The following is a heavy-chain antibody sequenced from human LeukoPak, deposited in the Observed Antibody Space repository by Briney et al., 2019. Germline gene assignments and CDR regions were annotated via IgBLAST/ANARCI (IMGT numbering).Heavy chain of an antibody. D-gene: IGHD2-2*01. CDR3: ARNLGSCTSTSCYSDFDS. V-gene: IGHV3-7*02. J-gene: IGHJ4*02. Sequence: PGGPLRLSCGASGFTFGSYWMSWVRQAPGKGLEWVANINQDGSEKNYVDSVKGRFTISRDNAKNSLYLQMSSLRAEDTAVYYCARNLGSCTSTSCYSDFDSWGQGTLVTVSP. CDR2: INQDGSEK. CDR1: GFTFGSYW.